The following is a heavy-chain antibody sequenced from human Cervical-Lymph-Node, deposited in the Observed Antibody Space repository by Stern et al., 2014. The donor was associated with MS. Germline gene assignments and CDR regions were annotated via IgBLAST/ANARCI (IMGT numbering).Heavy chain of an antibody. Sequence: EVQLVESGGGSVQPGRSLRLSCAASGFTFDDCAMHWVRQAPGKGLEWVSGISWNSNNIGYADSVRRRFTISRDNAKNSLYLQMNGLRPEDTALYYCAKDISERHYYFDSWGEGTLVTVSS. CDR3: AKDISERHYYFDS. V-gene: IGHV3-9*01. D-gene: IGHD3-16*02. CDR1: GFTFDDCA. J-gene: IGHJ4*02. CDR2: ISWNSNNI.